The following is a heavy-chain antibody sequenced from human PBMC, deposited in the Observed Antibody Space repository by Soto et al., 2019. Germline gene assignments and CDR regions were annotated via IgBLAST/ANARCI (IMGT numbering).Heavy chain of an antibody. D-gene: IGHD3-3*01. CDR2: ISTSGHV. V-gene: IGHV4-4*07. CDR1: GGSLSKYC. CDR3: ARDNNDFWSLYPLAFDY. Sequence: PSETLSLTCSVSGGSLSKYCWSWIRQPAGKGLEWIGRISTSGHVVSKVSLRSRLTMSVDMSNNHFSLKLTSVTAADTAVYYCARDNNDFWSLYPLAFDYWGQGALVTVSS. J-gene: IGHJ4*02.